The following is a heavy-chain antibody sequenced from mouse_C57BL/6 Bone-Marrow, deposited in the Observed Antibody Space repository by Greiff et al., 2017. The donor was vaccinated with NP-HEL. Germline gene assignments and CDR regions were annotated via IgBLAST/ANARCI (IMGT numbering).Heavy chain of an antibody. CDR3: ARFLWLRRDWYFDV. J-gene: IGHJ1*03. CDR1: GYTFTSYG. Sequence: VQGVESGAELARPGASVKLSCKVSGYTFTSYGISWVKQRTGQGLEWIGEIYPRSGNTYYNEKFKGKATLTADKSSSTAYMELRSLTSEDAAVYFCARFLWLRRDWYFDVWGTGTTVTVSS. V-gene: IGHV1-81*01. CDR2: IYPRSGNT. D-gene: IGHD2-2*01.